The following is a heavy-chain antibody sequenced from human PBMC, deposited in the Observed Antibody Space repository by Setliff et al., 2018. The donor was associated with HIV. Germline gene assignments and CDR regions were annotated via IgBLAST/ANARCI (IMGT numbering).Heavy chain of an antibody. CDR1: GASISSYY. V-gene: IGHV4-4*07. CDR2: IYTSGST. Sequence: SETLSLTCTVSGASISSYYWNWIRQPAGKGLECIGRIYTSGSTNYNPSLKSRVTMSVDTSKNQFSLKLTAVSAADTAVYYCARDRIEVLADSPHDVFDIWGRGIMVTVSS. CDR3: ARDRIEVLADSPHDVFDI. J-gene: IGHJ3*02. D-gene: IGHD3-22*01.